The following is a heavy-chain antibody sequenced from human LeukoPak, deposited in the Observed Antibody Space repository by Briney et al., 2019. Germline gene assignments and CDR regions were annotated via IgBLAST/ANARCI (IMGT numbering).Heavy chain of an antibody. V-gene: IGHV4-59*01. CDR2: IYYSVST. Sequence: PSETLSLTCTVSGGSISSYYWSWISQPPGKGLEWIGYIYYSVSTNYNPSLKSRVTISVDTSKNQFSLKLSSVTAADTAVYYCASGLHAVDYWGQGTLVTVSS. D-gene: IGHD5-24*01. CDR1: GGSISSYY. J-gene: IGHJ4*02. CDR3: ASGLHAVDY.